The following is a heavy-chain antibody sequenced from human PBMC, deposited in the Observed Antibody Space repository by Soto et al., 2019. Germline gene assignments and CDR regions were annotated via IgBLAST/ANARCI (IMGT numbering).Heavy chain of an antibody. V-gene: IGHV1-18*01. J-gene: IGHJ5*02. CDR1: GYTFTSYG. CDR3: ARGGGYCSGGSCQRMDDWFDP. Sequence: GASVKVSCKASGYTFTSYGISWVRQAPGQGLEWMGWISAYSGNTNYAQKLQGRVTMTTDTSTSTAYMELRSLRSDDTAVYYCARGGGYCSGGSCQRMDDWFDPWGQGTLVTVSS. D-gene: IGHD2-15*01. CDR2: ISAYSGNT.